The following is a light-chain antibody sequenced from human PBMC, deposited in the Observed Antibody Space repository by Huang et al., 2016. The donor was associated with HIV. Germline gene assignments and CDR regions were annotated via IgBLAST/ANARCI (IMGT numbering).Light chain of an antibody. CDR2: WAS. CDR3: HQYYDTPQT. CDR1: QSVLKTSNNKTC. Sequence: DIVVTQSPDSLALSLGGRAAINFTASQSVLKTSNNKTCLNWYQLKPGQPPKLLIYWASTRESGVPDRFSGSGSGTHFTRTIASLQPEDVAVYYCHQYYDTPQTFGQGTKVEVK. V-gene: IGKV4-1*01. J-gene: IGKJ1*01.